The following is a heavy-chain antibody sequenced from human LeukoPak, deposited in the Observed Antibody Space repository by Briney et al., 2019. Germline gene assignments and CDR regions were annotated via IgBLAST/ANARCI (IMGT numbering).Heavy chain of an antibody. J-gene: IGHJ6*02. CDR2: IYSGGNT. CDR3: VRDRTTVTTTYYYYGMDV. Sequence: LGGSLRLSCAASGFIVSSNYMSWVRQAPGKGLEWVSIIYSGGNTYYADSVRGRFTISRDNSKNTLFLQMNSLRAEDTAIYYCVRDRTTVTTTYYYYGMDVWGQGTTVTVSS. D-gene: IGHD4-17*01. V-gene: IGHV3-53*01. CDR1: GFIVSSNY.